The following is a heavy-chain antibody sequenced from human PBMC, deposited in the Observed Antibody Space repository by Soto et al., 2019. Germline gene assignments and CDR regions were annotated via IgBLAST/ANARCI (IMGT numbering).Heavy chain of an antibody. Sequence: EVHLLESGGDLVQPGGSLRLSCTASGLTFSPYAMSWVRQAPGEGLEWVSAIGGSGTGGRTYYADSVKGRFTISRDNSKNTVYLKMNSLRADDTGVYYCAKSPGGLDGYNSDYYGMDVWGQGTTVTVSS. CDR1: GLTFSPYA. J-gene: IGHJ6*02. CDR2: IGGSGTGGRT. D-gene: IGHD5-12*01. V-gene: IGHV3-23*01. CDR3: AKSPGGLDGYNSDYYGMDV.